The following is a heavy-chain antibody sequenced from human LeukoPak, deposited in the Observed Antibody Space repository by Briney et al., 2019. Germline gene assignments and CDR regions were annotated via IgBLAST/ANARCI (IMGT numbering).Heavy chain of an antibody. Sequence: PGRSLRLSCAASGLTFSSYGMHWVRQAPGRGLEWVAVIWYDGSNKYYADSVKGRFTISRDNSKNTLYLQMNSLRAEDTAVYYCAKDMNTVTTTFDYWGQGTLVTVSS. CDR1: GLTFSSYG. V-gene: IGHV3-33*06. CDR3: AKDMNTVTTTFDY. D-gene: IGHD4-17*01. CDR2: IWYDGSNK. J-gene: IGHJ4*02.